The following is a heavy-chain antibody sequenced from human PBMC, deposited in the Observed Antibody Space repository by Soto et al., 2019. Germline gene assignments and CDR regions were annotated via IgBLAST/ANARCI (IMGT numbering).Heavy chain of an antibody. CDR2: IIPIFGTA. V-gene: IGHV1-69*06. CDR1: GGTFSSYA. D-gene: IGHD3-10*01. J-gene: IGHJ4*02. CDR3: AIGSLWFGEFPVDY. Sequence: SSVKVSCKASGGTFSSYAISWVRQAPGQGLEWMGWIIPIFGTANYAQKFQGRVTITADKSTSTAYMELRSLRSDDTAVYYCAIGSLWFGEFPVDYWGQGTLVTVSS.